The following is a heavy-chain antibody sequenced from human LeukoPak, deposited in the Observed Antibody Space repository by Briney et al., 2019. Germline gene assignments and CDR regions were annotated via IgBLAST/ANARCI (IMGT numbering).Heavy chain of an antibody. D-gene: IGHD3-22*01. CDR3: ARDRVNYYDGSGTFDV. CDR2: IIPVFVTA. CDR1: GGTVNNYA. J-gene: IGHJ4*02. V-gene: IGHV1-69*13. Sequence: SVKVSCKSSGGTVNNYAINWVRQAPGQGLGWMGGIIPVFVTATYAQKFQGRVTITADESSSPVNMELRSLTYEDTATYFCARDRVNYYDGSGTFDVWGQGTLVSISS.